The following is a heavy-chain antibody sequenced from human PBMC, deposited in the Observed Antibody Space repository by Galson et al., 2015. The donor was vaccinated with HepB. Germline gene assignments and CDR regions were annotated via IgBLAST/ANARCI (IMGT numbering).Heavy chain of an antibody. J-gene: IGHJ3*02. V-gene: IGHV3-13*01. CDR1: GFTFSSYD. D-gene: IGHD5-18*01. CDR3: ARGYTAMVLGNAFDI. CDR2: IGTAGDT. Sequence: SLRLSCAASGFTFSSYDMHWVRQATGKGLEWVSAIGTAGDTYYPGSVKGRFTISRENAKNSLYLQMNSLRAGDTAVYYCARGYTAMVLGNAFDIWGQGTMVTVSS.